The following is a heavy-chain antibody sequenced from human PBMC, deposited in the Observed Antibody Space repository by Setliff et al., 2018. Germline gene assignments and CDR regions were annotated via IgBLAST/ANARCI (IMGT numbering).Heavy chain of an antibody. D-gene: IGHD6-13*01. V-gene: IGHV1-46*01. J-gene: IGHJ4*02. CDR2: INVSGGSA. CDR1: GDTFSTYA. CDR3: ARAGSAAAGRKGIFEY. Sequence: ASVKVSCKASGDTFSTYALSWVRQAPGQGLEWMGLINVSGGSASYEQKFQGRVTMTRDTSTGTVYMELTSLKSEDTAVYYCARAGSAAAGRKGIFEYWGQGSLVTVSS.